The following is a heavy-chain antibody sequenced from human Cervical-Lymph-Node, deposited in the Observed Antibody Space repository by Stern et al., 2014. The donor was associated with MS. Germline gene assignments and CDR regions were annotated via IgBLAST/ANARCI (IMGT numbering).Heavy chain of an antibody. J-gene: IGHJ4*02. CDR3: AKVYGSGPFDY. Sequence: EVQLVESGGTLVQPGGSLRLSCAASGFTFSSYAMSWVRQAPGKGLEWVSVISGSYGSTFYADSVKGRFTISRDNSKNTLFLQMNSLRAEDTAVYYCAKVYGSGPFDYWGQGTLLTVSS. D-gene: IGHD6-19*01. CDR1: GFTFSSYA. V-gene: IGHV3-23*04. CDR2: ISGSYGST.